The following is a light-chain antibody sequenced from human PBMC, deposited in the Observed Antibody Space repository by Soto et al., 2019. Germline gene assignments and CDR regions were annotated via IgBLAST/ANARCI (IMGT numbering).Light chain of an antibody. CDR2: DVS. Sequence: QSALTQPASVSGSPGQSITISCTETRSDVGGYNYVSWYQQHPGKAPKLMIYDVSNRPSGVSNLFSGSKSGNTASLTISGLQAEDEADYYSSSYTSSSTRVVFGGGTKLTVL. CDR1: RSDVGGYNY. CDR3: SSYTSSSTRVV. J-gene: IGLJ2*01. V-gene: IGLV2-14*01.